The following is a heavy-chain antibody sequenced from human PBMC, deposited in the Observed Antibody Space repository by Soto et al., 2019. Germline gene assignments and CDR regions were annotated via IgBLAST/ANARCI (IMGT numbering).Heavy chain of an antibody. CDR1: GGSISSSSYY. CDR3: ARHGMEKYYGSGSYYLDD. Sequence: LSETLSLTCTVSGGSISSSSYYWGWIRQPPGKGLEWIGSIYYSGSTYYNPSLKSRVTISVDTSKNQFSLKLSSVTAADTAVYYCARHGMEKYYGSGSYYLDDWGQGTLVTVSS. J-gene: IGHJ4*02. CDR2: IYYSGST. D-gene: IGHD3-10*01. V-gene: IGHV4-39*01.